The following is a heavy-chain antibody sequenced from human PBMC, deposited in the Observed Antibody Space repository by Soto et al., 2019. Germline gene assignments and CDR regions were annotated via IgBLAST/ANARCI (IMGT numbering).Heavy chain of an antibody. V-gene: IGHV1-18*01. D-gene: IGHD5-12*01. CDR1: GYTFFTYD. J-gene: IGHJ5*02. CDR2: ISTYSGDT. CDR3: ARHHGPTTSENWFDP. Sequence: QVPLVQSGVEVKTPGASVKVSCQASGYTFFTYDISWVRQAPGQGLEWMGWISTYSGDTKYAQKFQGRVTMTTDTSTTTAYLELRSLRSDDTAVYYCARHHGPTTSENWFDPWCQGTVVTVSS.